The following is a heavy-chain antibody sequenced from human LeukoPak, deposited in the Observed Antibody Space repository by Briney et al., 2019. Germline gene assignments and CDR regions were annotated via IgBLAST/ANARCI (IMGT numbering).Heavy chain of an antibody. CDR1: GFTFSSYW. CDR2: IKQDGSEK. D-gene: IGHD3-3*02. J-gene: IGHJ4*02. CDR3: ARDSAFLEWLSNEYYFDY. Sequence: PGGSLRLSCAASGFTFSSYWMSWVRQAPGKGLEWVANIKQDGSEKYYVDSVKGRFTISRDNAKNSLYLQMNSLRAEDTAVYYCARDSAFLEWLSNEYYFDYWGRGTLVTVSS. V-gene: IGHV3-7*01.